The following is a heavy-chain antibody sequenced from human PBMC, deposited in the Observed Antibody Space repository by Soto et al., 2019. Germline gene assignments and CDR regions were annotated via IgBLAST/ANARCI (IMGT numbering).Heavy chain of an antibody. V-gene: IGHV3-30-3*01. CDR1: GFTFSSYA. Sequence: QVQLVESGGGVVQPGRSLRLSCAASGFTFSSYAMHWVRQAPGKGLGWVAVISYDGSNKYYADSVKGRFTISRDNSKNTLYLQMNSLRAEDTAVYYCARGRQWLPPRAEYFQHWGQGTLVTVSS. D-gene: IGHD6-19*01. J-gene: IGHJ1*01. CDR3: ARGRQWLPPRAEYFQH. CDR2: ISYDGSNK.